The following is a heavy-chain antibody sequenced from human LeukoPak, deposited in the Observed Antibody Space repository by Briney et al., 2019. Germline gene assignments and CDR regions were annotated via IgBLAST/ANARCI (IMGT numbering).Heavy chain of an antibody. CDR2: IYYSGST. CDR3: ARTLYYYDSSGYLDY. V-gene: IGHV4-30-4*01. Sequence: SQTLSLTCTVSGGSISSGDYYWRWIRQPPGKGLEWIGYIYYSGSTYYNPSLKSRVTISVDTSKNQFSLKLSSVTAADTAVYYCARTLYYYDSSGYLDYWGQGTLVTVSS. CDR1: GGSISSGDYY. J-gene: IGHJ4*02. D-gene: IGHD3-22*01.